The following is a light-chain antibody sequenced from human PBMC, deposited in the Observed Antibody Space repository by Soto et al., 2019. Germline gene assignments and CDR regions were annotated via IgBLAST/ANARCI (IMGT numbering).Light chain of an antibody. V-gene: IGKV3D-20*02. CDR3: QQGFT. J-gene: IGKJ3*01. CDR2: GTS. CDR1: QTAISDY. Sequence: SFLTQSPATLSLSPGERATVSCRASQTAISDYLAWYQQKPGQAPRLLIYGTSSRASGVHDRFSGSTSGTDFILTIHRLVPDDFAVYYCQQGFTFGPGTRVD.